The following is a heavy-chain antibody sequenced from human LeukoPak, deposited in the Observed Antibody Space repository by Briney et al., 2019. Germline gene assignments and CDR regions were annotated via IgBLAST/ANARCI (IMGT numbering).Heavy chain of an antibody. J-gene: IGHJ4*02. CDR2: IWYDGSNK. Sequence: PGGSLRLSCAASGFTFSSYGMHWVRQAPGKGLEWVAVIWYDGSNKYYADSVKGRFTISRDNSKNTLYLQMNSLRAEDTAVYYCAKARASIVVVVAADFDYWGQGTLVTVSS. V-gene: IGHV3-30*02. CDR1: GFTFSSYG. CDR3: AKARASIVVVVAADFDY. D-gene: IGHD2-15*01.